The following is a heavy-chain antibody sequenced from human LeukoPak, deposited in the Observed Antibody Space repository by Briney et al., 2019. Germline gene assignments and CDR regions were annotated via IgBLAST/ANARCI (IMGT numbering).Heavy chain of an antibody. Sequence: RGSLRLSCAASGFTFSSYAMSWVRQAPGKGLEWVSAISGSGGSTYYADSVKGWFTISRDNSKNTLYLQMNSLRAEDTAVYYCAKNKLAYCGGDCYPSFDYWGQGTLVTVSS. V-gene: IGHV3-23*01. D-gene: IGHD2-21*02. CDR3: AKNKLAYCGGDCYPSFDY. J-gene: IGHJ4*02. CDR1: GFTFSSYA. CDR2: ISGSGGST.